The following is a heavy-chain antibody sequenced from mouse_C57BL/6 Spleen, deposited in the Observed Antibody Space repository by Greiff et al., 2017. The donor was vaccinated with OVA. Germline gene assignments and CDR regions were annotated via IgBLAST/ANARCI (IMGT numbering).Heavy chain of an antibody. CDR3: ARETVLPLDY. V-gene: IGHV1-7*01. CDR2: INPSSGYT. Sequence: VQRVESGAELAKPGASVKLSCKASGYTFTSYWMHWVRQRPGQGLEWIGYINPSSGYTKYNQKFKDKATLTADKSSSTAYMQLSSLTYEDSAVYYCARETVLPLDYWGQGTTLTVSS. CDR1: GYTFTSYW. J-gene: IGHJ2*01. D-gene: IGHD5-5*01.